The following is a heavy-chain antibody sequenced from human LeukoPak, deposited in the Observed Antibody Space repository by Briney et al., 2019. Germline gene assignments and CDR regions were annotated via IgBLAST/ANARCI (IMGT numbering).Heavy chain of an antibody. CDR2: IYYSGST. D-gene: IGHD6-13*01. V-gene: IGHV4-59*01. Sequence: KPSETLSLTCTVSGGSIRSYYWSWIRQPPGRGLEWIGYIYYSGSTNYNPSLKSRVTISVDTSKNQCSLKLSSVTGADTAVYFCARSSQQSSTSYDYWGQGTLVIVSS. CDR3: ARSSQQSSTSYDY. CDR1: GGSIRSYY. J-gene: IGHJ4*02.